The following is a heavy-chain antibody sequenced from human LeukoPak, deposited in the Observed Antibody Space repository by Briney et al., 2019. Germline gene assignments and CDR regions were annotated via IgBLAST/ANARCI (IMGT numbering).Heavy chain of an antibody. V-gene: IGHV1-69*13. D-gene: IGHD3-9*01. J-gene: IGHJ6*04. CDR3: ARPYYDILIGDYYYGMDV. Sequence: AVKVSCKGSGGTFSSYAISWVRQAPGQGLEWVGGIIPSFGKANLEQKFQRRVTITADEPPSTAYMELSSLRSEHTAVYYCARPYYDILIGDYYYGMDVWLKGTTVTVPS. CDR2: IIPSFGKA. CDR1: GGTFSSYA.